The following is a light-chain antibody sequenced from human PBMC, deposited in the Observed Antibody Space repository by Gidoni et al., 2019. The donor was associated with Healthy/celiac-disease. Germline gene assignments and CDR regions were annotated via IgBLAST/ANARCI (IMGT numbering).Light chain of an antibody. J-gene: IGKJ2*01. CDR1: QRVSSY. Sequence: EIVLTQSPATLSLSPGERATLSCRASQRVSSYLARYQQKPGQAPRLLIYDASNRATGIPARFSGSGSGTDFTLTISSLEPEDFAVYYCQQRSNWLMYTFGQGTKLEIK. CDR2: DAS. V-gene: IGKV3-11*01. CDR3: QQRSNWLMYT.